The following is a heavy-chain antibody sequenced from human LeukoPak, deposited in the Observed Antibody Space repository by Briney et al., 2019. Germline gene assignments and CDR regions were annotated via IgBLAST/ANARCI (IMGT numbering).Heavy chain of an antibody. CDR3: TRSGLTGMRKYARPDYYYYGMDV. V-gene: IGHV4-34*01. CDR2: INYNGEIT. J-gene: IGHJ6*02. CDR1: GGSFSGYL. Sequence: SETLSLTCTVSGGSFSGYLWSWLRQAPGKGLEGIGEINYNGEITNYNPSLKSRLTMSVDTRKNQFSLKLSSVTAADTAVYYCTRSGLTGMRKYARPDYYYYGMDVWGQGTAVTVSS. D-gene: IGHD1-14*01.